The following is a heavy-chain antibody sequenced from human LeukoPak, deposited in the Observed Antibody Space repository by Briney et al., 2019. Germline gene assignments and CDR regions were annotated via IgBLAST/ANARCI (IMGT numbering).Heavy chain of an antibody. V-gene: IGHV3-7*04. D-gene: IGHD2-8*01. Sequence: SGGSLRLSCAASGFTFSTSWMSWVRQTPGKGLEWVASIKQDGSEKYYVDSVRGRFTISRDNAKNSLSLQMNSLRGEDTAVYYCARAWQWAFDIWGQGTMVTVSS. CDR3: ARAWQWAFDI. CDR2: IKQDGSEK. J-gene: IGHJ3*02. CDR1: GFTFSTSW.